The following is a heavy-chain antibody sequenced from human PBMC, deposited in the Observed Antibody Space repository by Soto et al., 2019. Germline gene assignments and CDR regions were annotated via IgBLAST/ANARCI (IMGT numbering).Heavy chain of an antibody. D-gene: IGHD2-15*01. Sequence: GGSLRLSCAASGFTFGGSAIHWVRQASGKGLEWVGRIRSKANSYATAYAASVEGRFTISRDDSKNTAYLQMNSLKTEDTAVYYCTRRRTGCSGGRCHYYFDYWGQGSLVTVSS. J-gene: IGHJ4*02. CDR2: IRSKANSYAT. CDR3: TRRRTGCSGGRCHYYFDY. CDR1: GFTFGGSA. V-gene: IGHV3-73*01.